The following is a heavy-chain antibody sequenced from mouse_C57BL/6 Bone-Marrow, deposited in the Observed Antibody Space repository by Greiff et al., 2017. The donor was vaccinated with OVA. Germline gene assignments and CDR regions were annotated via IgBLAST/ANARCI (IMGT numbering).Heavy chain of an antibody. J-gene: IGHJ4*01. CDR3: ARVGVGSYAMDY. V-gene: IGHV1-55*01. D-gene: IGHD1-1*01. Sequence: VKLQQPGAELVKPGASVKMSCKASGYTFTSYWITWVKQRPGQGLEWIGDIYPGSGSTNSNEKFKSKATLTVDTSSSTAYMQLSSLTSEDSAVYYCARVGVGSYAMDYWGQGTSVTVSS. CDR2: IYPGSGST. CDR1: GYTFTSYW.